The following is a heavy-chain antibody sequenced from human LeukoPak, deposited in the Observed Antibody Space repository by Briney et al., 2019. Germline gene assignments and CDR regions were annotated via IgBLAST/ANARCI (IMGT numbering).Heavy chain of an antibody. CDR1: GYTFTDYF. J-gene: IGHJ4*02. V-gene: IGHV1-2*02. Sequence: ASVKVSCKASGYTFTDYFMHWVRQAPGQGLEWMGWINPNSGGTNFAQKFQGRVTMTRDTSISTAYMELSSLTSDDTAVYYCARSGYDFWSGYQALLDYWGQGTLVTVSS. CDR3: ARSGYDFWSGYQALLDY. CDR2: INPNSGGT. D-gene: IGHD3-3*01.